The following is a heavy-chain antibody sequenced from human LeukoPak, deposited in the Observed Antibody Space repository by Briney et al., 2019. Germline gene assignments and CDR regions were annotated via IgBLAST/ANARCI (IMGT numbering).Heavy chain of an antibody. J-gene: IGHJ5*02. CDR2: INPNSGGT. V-gene: IGHV1-2*02. CDR3: ARDRSTIFGVAKDWFDP. Sequence: GASMKVSCKASGYTFTGYYMHWVRQAPGQGLEWMGWINPNSGGTNYAQKFQGRVTMTRDTSISTAYMELSRLRSDDTAVYYCARDRSTIFGVAKDWFDPWGQGTLVTVSS. D-gene: IGHD3-3*01. CDR1: GYTFTGYY.